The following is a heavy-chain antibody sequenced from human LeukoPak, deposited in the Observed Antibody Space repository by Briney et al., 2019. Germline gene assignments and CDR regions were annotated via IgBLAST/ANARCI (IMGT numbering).Heavy chain of an antibody. Sequence: GGSLTLSCPASGFTLSSYAMSWVRQPPGEGLEWDSATSSSGGSTYYADSVKGRFTISRDNSKNTLYLQMNSLRAEDTAVYYCAKDLGYDFGSGSLGAFDIWGQGTMVTVSS. D-gene: IGHD3-3*01. CDR3: AKDLGYDFGSGSLGAFDI. V-gene: IGHV3-23*01. CDR2: TSSSGGST. J-gene: IGHJ3*02. CDR1: GFTLSSYA.